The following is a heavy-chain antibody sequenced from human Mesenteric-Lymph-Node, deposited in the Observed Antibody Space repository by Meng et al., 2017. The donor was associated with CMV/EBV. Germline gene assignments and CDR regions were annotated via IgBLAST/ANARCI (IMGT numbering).Heavy chain of an antibody. D-gene: IGHD2-2*02. CDR2: INHSGST. V-gene: IGHV4-34*01. CDR3: AREVVVPAAIKHWFDP. J-gene: IGHJ5*02. CDR1: GGSFSGYY. Sequence: SETLSLTCAVYGGSFSGYYWSWIRQPPGKGLEWIGEINHSGSTNYNPSLKSRVTISVDTSKNQFSLKLSSVTAADTAVYYCAREVVVPAAIKHWFDPWGQGTLVTVSS.